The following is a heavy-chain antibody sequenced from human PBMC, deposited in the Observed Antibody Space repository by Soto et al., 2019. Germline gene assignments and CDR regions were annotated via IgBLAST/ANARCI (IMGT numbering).Heavy chain of an antibody. D-gene: IGHD3-3*01. CDR2: ISASGGLK. J-gene: IGHJ5*02. CDR1: GFSFTNYA. Sequence: EVQLSESGGDLRQPGGSLSLSCAAPGFSFTNYAITWVRQTPEKGLEWVSGISASGGLKYYADSVQGRFTASRDNSKNILYLQMDNLGDGDTALYYCAREVGAPSGWLDPWGQGTQVTVSS. CDR3: AREVGAPSGWLDP. V-gene: IGHV3-23*01.